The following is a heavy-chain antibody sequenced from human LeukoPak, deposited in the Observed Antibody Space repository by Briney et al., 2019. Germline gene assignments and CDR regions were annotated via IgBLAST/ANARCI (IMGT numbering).Heavy chain of an antibody. CDR3: AKYNSGSYHSPDAFDI. J-gene: IGHJ3*02. D-gene: IGHD1-26*01. CDR1: GFTFSSYA. CDR2: ISGSGGST. Sequence: GGSLRLSCAASGFTFSSYAMSWVHQAPGKGLEWVSAISGSGGSTYFADSVKGRFTISRDNSKNTLYLQMNSLRAEDTAVYYCAKYNSGSYHSPDAFDIWGQGTMVTVPS. V-gene: IGHV3-23*01.